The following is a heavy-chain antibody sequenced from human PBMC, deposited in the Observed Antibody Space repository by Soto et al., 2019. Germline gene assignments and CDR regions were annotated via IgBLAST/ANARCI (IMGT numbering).Heavy chain of an antibody. CDR2: IYYSGST. CDR3: ARDIRYCGGDCYSYYFDY. D-gene: IGHD2-21*02. Sequence: LSLTCTVSGGSISSGDYYWSWIRQPPGKGLEWIGYIYYSGSTYYNPSLKRRVTISVDTSKNQFSLKLSSVTAADTAVYYCARDIRYCGGDCYSYYFDYWGQGTLVTVSS. V-gene: IGHV4-30-4*01. J-gene: IGHJ4*02. CDR1: GGSISSGDYY.